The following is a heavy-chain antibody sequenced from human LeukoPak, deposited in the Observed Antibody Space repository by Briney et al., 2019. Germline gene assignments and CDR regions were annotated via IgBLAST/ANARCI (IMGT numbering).Heavy chain of an antibody. CDR3: ARAYCSSGSCLGENDAFDI. CDR1: GYTFTSYG. J-gene: IGHJ3*02. V-gene: IGHV1-18*01. CDR2: ISAYNGNT. Sequence: GASVKVSCKASGYTFTSYGISWVRQAPGQGLEWMGWISAYNGNTNYAQKLQGRVTMTTDTSTSTAYMELRSLRSDDTAVYYCARAYCSSGSCLGENDAFDIWGQGTMVTVSS. D-gene: IGHD2-15*01.